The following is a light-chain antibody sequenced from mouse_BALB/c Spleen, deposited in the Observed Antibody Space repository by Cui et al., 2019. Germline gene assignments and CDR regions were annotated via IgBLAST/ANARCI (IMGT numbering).Light chain of an antibody. CDR1: SSVSY. V-gene: IGKV4-80*01. J-gene: IGKJ1*01. CDR2: STS. CDR3: HQWSSYPWT. Sequence: QLALTKPPPIMSASLGEEITLTCSASSSVSYMHWYQQKSGTSPKLLIYSTSNLASGVPSRFSGSGSGTFYSLTISSVEAEDAADYYCHQWSSYPWTFGGGTKLEIK.